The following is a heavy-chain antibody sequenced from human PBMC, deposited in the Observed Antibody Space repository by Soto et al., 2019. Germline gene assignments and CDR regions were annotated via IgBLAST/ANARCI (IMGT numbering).Heavy chain of an antibody. CDR3: TTQGGGDDIYFDY. CDR1: GFSFSDAW. J-gene: IGHJ4*02. D-gene: IGHD3-16*01. CDR2: IKSKGDGETT. Sequence: EVQLVESGGGLVQPGGSLRLSCAASGFSFSDAWMIWVRQAPGKGLQWVGRIKSKGDGETTDYAAPVKGRFAISRDDSKKTVYLRMKSLKTEDTATYFCTTQGGGDDIYFDYWGQGTLVAVSS. V-gene: IGHV3-15*01.